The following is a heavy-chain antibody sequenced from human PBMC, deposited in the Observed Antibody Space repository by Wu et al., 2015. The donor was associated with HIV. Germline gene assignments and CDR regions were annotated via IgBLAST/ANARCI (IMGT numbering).Heavy chain of an antibody. D-gene: IGHD3-3*01. J-gene: IGHJ2*01. CDR2: INPNSGGT. V-gene: IGHV1-2*02. CDR1: GYTFTGYY. Sequence: QVQLVQSGAEVKKPGASVKVSCKASGYTFTGYYMHWVRQAPGQGLEWMGWINPNSGGTNYAQKFQGRVTMTRDTSISTAYMELSRLRSDDTAVYYCARGITIFGADRPGWYFDLWGRGTLVTVSS. CDR3: ARGITIFGADRPGWYFDL.